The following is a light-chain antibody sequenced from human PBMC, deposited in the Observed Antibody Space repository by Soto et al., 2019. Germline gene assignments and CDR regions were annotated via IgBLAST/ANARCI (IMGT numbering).Light chain of an antibody. Sequence: QSVVTQPPSVSAAPGQKVTISCSGSSSSSHIGHHSVSWYQHLPGTAPKLLIYDNDQRPSGIPARFSGSKSATSATLDITGLQTGDEADYYCGTWDTGLRAYVLGTVTKLTVL. J-gene: IGLJ1*01. CDR2: DND. CDR3: GTWDTGLRAYV. CDR1: SSSSHIGHHS. V-gene: IGLV1-51*01.